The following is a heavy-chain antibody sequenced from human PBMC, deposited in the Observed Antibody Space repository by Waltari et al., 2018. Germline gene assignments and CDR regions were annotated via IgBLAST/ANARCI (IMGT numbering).Heavy chain of an antibody. D-gene: IGHD3-10*01. J-gene: IGHJ4*02. V-gene: IGHV4-59*01. Sequence: QVQLQESGPGLVKPSETLSLTCTVSGGSISRYYWSWIRQPPGKGLEWIGYIYYSGSTNDNPPLKSRVTISVDTSKNQFSLKLSSVTAADTAVYYCARGDLYYYGSGSYYIWGQGTLVTVSS. CDR1: GGSISRYY. CDR3: ARGDLYYYGSGSYYI. CDR2: IYYSGST.